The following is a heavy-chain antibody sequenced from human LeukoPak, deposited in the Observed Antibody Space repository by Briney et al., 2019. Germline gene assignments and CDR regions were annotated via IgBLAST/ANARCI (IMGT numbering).Heavy chain of an antibody. V-gene: IGHV1-2*02. CDR1: GYTFTGYY. J-gene: IGHJ4*02. CDR3: ARGTRDDILTGYYNY. D-gene: IGHD3-9*01. CDR2: INPNSGGT. Sequence: ASVKVSCKASGYTFTGYYMHWVRQAPGQGLEWMGWINPNSGGTNYAQKFQGRVTMTRDKSISTAYMELSRLRSDDTAVYYCARGTRDDILTGYYNYWGQGTLVTVSS.